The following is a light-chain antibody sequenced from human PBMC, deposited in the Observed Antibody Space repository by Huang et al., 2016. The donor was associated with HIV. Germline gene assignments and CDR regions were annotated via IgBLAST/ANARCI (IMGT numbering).Light chain of an antibody. Sequence: IVMTQSPATLSVSPGERATLSCRASQTVSSNLAWYQQKPGQDPRLLIYAAATRANDIAARFSGSGSGTEFTLTISSLQSEDFAVYYCQHYRVWPPVYTFGQGTKLEIK. CDR1: QTVSSN. CDR2: AAA. V-gene: IGKV3-15*01. J-gene: IGKJ2*01. CDR3: QHYRVWPPVYT.